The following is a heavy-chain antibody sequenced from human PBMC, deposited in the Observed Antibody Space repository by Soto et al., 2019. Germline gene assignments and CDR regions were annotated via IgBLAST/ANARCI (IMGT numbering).Heavy chain of an antibody. Sequence: AESLKISCKASGYSFVSYWIAWVRQMPGDGLESMASTYPGDSATTYSPSIQGQVTISADKSSTTVSLQWNPLKASDTAMYYCAKTDGYEVEYWGQGTQVTVSS. V-gene: IGHV5-51*01. CDR3: AKTDGYEVEY. J-gene: IGHJ4*02. CDR2: TYPGDSAT. D-gene: IGHD5-18*01. CDR1: GYSFVSYW.